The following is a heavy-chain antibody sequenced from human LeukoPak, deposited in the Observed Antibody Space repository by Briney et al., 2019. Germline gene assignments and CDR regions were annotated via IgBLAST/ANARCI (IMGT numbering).Heavy chain of an antibody. V-gene: IGHV4-39*01. CDR1: GGSISRESYF. Sequence: KPSETLSLTCTVSGGSISRESYFWGWLRQPPGKGLEWIVTIYYNGNTYHSPSLKSRLTISVDTSKNQFSLYLTSVTAADTAVYYCARWGATGIVGLSGAFDIWGQGTMVTVSS. D-gene: IGHD1-26*01. CDR2: IYYNGNT. CDR3: ARWGATGIVGLSGAFDI. J-gene: IGHJ3*02.